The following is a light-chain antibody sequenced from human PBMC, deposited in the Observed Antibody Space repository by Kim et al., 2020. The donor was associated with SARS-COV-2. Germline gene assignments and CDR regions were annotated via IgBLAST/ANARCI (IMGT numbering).Light chain of an antibody. CDR1: SSDVVSYNR. V-gene: IGLV2-14*04. Sequence: GQSITMSCTATSSDVVSYNRVSWYQQPPGKAPKLMIYDVSERPSGVSNRFSGSKSGNTASLTISGLQAEDESDYFCSSYTRSGTLVFGGGTQLTVL. CDR2: DVS. CDR3: SSYTRSGTLV. J-gene: IGLJ3*02.